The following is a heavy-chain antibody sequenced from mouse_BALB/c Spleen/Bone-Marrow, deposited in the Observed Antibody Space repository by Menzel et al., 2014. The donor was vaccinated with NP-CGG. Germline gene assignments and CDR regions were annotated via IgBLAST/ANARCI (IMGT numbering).Heavy chain of an antibody. Sequence: QVQLQQPGPELAKPGASVKMSCRASGYTFTSYWMNWVEQRPVQGLEWIGYINPTSGYTEYNQKFKDKATLTTDKSSSTAYMQLSSLTSEDSAVYYCTTGGNDWFAYWGQGTLVTVSA. CDR3: TTGGNDWFAY. J-gene: IGHJ3*01. D-gene: IGHD2-1*01. CDR2: INPTSGYT. CDR1: GYTFTSYW. V-gene: IGHV1-7*01.